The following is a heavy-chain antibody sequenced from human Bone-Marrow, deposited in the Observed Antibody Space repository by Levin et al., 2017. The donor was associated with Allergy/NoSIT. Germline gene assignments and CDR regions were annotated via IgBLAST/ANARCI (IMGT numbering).Heavy chain of an antibody. Sequence: PGGSLRLSCATSGFSFSGSAIHWVRQAPGKGLEWIGRIRGTANTDAIGSTSAATYAASLKGRFTISRDDSQNTAYIQMNSLKTEDTAIYYCCRGYYDYWSGDGMDVWGQGTTVTVSS. CDR1: GFSFSGSA. J-gene: IGHJ6*02. CDR3: CRGYYDYWSGDGMDV. V-gene: IGHV3-73*01. CDR2: IRGTANTDAI. D-gene: IGHD3-3*01.